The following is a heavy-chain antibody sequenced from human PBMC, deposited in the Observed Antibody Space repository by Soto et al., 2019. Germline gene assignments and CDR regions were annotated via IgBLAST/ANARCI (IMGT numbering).Heavy chain of an antibody. V-gene: IGHV4-39*01. CDR1: GGSISSSSYY. CDR3: ARPREDSSSGAFDI. Sequence: QLQLQESGPGLVKPSETLSLTCTVSGGSISSSSYYWGWIRQPPGKGLEWIGSIYYSGSTYYNPSLKSRVTISVDTSKNQFSLKLSSVTAADTAVYYCARPREDSSSGAFDIWGQGTMVTVSS. D-gene: IGHD5-18*01. CDR2: IYYSGST. J-gene: IGHJ3*02.